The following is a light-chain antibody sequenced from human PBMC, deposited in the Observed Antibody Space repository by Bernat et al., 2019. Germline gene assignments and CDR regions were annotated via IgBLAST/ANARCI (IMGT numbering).Light chain of an antibody. J-gene: IGLJ3*02. CDR1: SSNIGAGYD. V-gene: IGLV1-40*01. Sequence: QSVLTQPPSVSGAPGQRVTISCTGSSSNIGAGYDVHWYQQLPGTAPKLLIYGNSNRPSGVPDRFSGSKSGTSASLAITGLQAEDEADYYCAVWAGGLNGPVFGGGTRLTVL. CDR3: AVWAGGLNGPV. CDR2: GNS.